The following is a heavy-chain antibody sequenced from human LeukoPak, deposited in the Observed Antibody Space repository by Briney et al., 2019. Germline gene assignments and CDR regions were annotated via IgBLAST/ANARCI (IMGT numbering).Heavy chain of an antibody. D-gene: IGHD6-13*01. J-gene: IGHJ4*02. Sequence: SETLSLTCTVSGGSISSYYWSWIRQPPGMGLEWIGYIYYSGSTNYNPSLKSRVTISVDTSKNQFSLKLSSVTAADTAVYYCARLAAAGFSFDYWGQGTLVTVSS. CDR1: GGSISSYY. V-gene: IGHV4-59*01. CDR2: IYYSGST. CDR3: ARLAAAGFSFDY.